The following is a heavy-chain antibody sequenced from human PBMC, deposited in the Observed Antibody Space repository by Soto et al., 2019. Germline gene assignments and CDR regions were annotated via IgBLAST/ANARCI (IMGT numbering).Heavy chain of an antibody. CDR2: IYYSGST. D-gene: IGHD2-21*02. V-gene: IGHV4-30-4*01. CDR3: ARDRFVAYCGGDCYSR. J-gene: IGHJ1*01. CDR1: GGSISSGDYY. Sequence: PSETLSLTCTVSGGSISSGDYYWSWIRQPPGKGLEWIGYIYYSGSTYYNPSLKSRVTISVDTSKNQFSLKLSSVTAADTAAYYCARDRFVAYCGGDCYSRWGQGTLVTVSS.